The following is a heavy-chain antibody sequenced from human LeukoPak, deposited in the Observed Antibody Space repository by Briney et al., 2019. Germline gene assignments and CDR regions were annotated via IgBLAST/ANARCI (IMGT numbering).Heavy chain of an antibody. D-gene: IGHD2-15*01. CDR2: ISGSGGST. CDR3: AKDGDISAFDI. J-gene: IGHJ3*02. CDR1: EFTFSFYA. V-gene: IGHV3-23*01. Sequence: GGSLRLSCAAPEFTFSFYAMSWVRQAPGKGLEWVSAISGSGGSTYYADSVKGRFTISRDNSKNTLYLQMNSLRAEDTAVYYCAKDGDISAFDIWGQGTMVTVSS.